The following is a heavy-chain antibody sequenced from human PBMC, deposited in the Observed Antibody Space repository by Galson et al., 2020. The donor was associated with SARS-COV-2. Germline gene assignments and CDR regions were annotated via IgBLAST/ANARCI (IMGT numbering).Heavy chain of an antibody. V-gene: IGHV3-21*01. D-gene: IGHD3-3*01. J-gene: IGHJ6*03. CDR1: GFTFSSYS. CDR3: ARIRFLEWLSYYYYMDV. Sequence: NAAGSLRLYCAASGFTFSSYSMNWVRQAPGTGMEWVSSISSSSSYIYSADSVKGRFTISRDNAKNSLYLQMNSLRAEDTAVYYCARIRFLEWLSYYYYMDVWGKGTTVTVSS. CDR2: ISSSSSYI.